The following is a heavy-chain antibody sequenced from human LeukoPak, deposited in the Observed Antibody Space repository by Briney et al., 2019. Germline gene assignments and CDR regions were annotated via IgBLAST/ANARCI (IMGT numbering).Heavy chain of an antibody. CDR2: IYYSGST. CDR1: GGSICSYY. J-gene: IGHJ4*02. Sequence: SETLSLTCTVSGGSICSYYWSWIREPPGKGLEWIGYIYYSGSTNYNPSLKSRVTISVDTSKNQFSLKLSSVTAADTAVYYCARGGSTIFGVVIPLFDYWGQGTLVTVSS. V-gene: IGHV4-59*01. CDR3: ARGGSTIFGVVIPLFDY. D-gene: IGHD3-3*01.